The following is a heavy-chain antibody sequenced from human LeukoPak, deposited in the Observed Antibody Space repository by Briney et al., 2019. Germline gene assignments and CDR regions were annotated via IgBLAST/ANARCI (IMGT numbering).Heavy chain of an antibody. Sequence: GGSLRLSCAASGFTFSSYAMTWVRQAPGKGLEWVSAISGSGGGTYYADSVKGRFTISRDNSKNTLYVQMNSLRAADTAVYYCAKAAGRGYNYGDYFDYWGQGTLVTVSS. CDR1: GFTFSSYA. D-gene: IGHD5-18*01. J-gene: IGHJ4*02. CDR2: ISGSGGGT. CDR3: AKAAGRGYNYGDYFDY. V-gene: IGHV3-23*01.